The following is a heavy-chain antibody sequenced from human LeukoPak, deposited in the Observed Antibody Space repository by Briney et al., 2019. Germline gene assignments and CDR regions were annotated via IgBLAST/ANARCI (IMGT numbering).Heavy chain of an antibody. CDR1: GYSISSGYY. Sequence: SETLSLTCTVSGYSISSGYYWGWIRQPPGKGLEWIGSIYHSGSTYYNPSLKSRVTISVDTSKNQFSLKLSSVTAADTAVYYCASVYYYGSGSYYLGWGQGTLVTVSS. CDR2: IYHSGST. D-gene: IGHD3-10*01. CDR3: ASVYYYGSGSYYLG. J-gene: IGHJ4*02. V-gene: IGHV4-38-2*02.